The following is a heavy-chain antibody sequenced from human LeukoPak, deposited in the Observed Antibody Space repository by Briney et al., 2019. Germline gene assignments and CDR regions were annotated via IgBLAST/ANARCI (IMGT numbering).Heavy chain of an antibody. Sequence: SEILSLTCAVYGGSFSGYYWSWIRQPPGKGLEWIGEINHSGSTNYNPSLKGRVTISVDTSKNQFSLKLSSVTAADTAVYYCARRSGDSVGMDVWGQGTTVTVSS. CDR2: INHSGST. CDR1: GGSFSGYY. J-gene: IGHJ6*02. D-gene: IGHD3-10*01. CDR3: ARRSGDSVGMDV. V-gene: IGHV4-34*01.